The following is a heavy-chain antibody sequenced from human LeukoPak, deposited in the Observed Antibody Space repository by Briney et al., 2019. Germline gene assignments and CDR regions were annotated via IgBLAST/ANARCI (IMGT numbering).Heavy chain of an antibody. V-gene: IGHV4-34*01. J-gene: IGHJ6*03. CDR2: INHSGST. CDR3: ARGSTGYCSGGSCYRLYYYYMDV. CDR1: GGSFSGYY. D-gene: IGHD2-15*01. Sequence: SETLSLTCAVYGGSFSGYYWSWIRQPPGKGLEWIGEINHSGSTNYNPSLKSRVTISVDTSKNQFSLKLSSVTAADTAVYYCARGSTGYCSGGSCYRLYYYYMDVWGKGTTVTISS.